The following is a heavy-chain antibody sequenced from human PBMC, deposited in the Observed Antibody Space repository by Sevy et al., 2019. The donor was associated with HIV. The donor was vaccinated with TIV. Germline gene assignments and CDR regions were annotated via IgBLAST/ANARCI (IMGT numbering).Heavy chain of an antibody. CDR2: IIPIFGTA. V-gene: IGHV1-69*13. D-gene: IGHD5-12*01. Sequence: ASVKVSCKTSGGTFSSYAISWVRQAPGQGLEWMGGIIPIFGTANYAQKFQVRVTITADESTSTAYMDLSSLRSEDTAVYYCARGSGSKTWFDPWGQGTLVTVSS. CDR3: ARGSGSKTWFDP. J-gene: IGHJ5*02. CDR1: GGTFSSYA.